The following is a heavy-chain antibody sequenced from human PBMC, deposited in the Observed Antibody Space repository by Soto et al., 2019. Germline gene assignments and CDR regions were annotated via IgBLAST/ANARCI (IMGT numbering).Heavy chain of an antibody. CDR2: MSSNGDII. Sequence: QEHLVESGGDVVQPGGSLRLSCTGSGFIFRENILHWVRQAPGKSLEWLAVMSSNGDIIIYAGAVKGRFTISRDNSKNTLYLQMNSLRPEDTAMYYCAIDKIPDAPDDFDSWGQGTEVSVSS. V-gene: IGHV3-33*01. CDR3: AIDKIPDAPDDFDS. J-gene: IGHJ4*02. D-gene: IGHD2-21*01. CDR1: GFIFRENI.